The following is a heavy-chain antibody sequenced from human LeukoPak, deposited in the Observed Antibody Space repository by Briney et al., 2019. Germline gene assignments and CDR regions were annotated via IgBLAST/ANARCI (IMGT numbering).Heavy chain of an antibody. CDR2: ISSSSTVI. J-gene: IGHJ4*02. CDR1: GFTFSSYS. Sequence: PGGSLRLSCAVSGFTFSSYSLNWVRQAPGKGPEWLSYISSSSTVIYYADSVKGRFTISRDNSKNTLYLQMNSLRAEDTAVYYCANEVRGEFDYWGQGTLVTVSS. D-gene: IGHD3-10*01. V-gene: IGHV3-48*01. CDR3: ANEVRGEFDY.